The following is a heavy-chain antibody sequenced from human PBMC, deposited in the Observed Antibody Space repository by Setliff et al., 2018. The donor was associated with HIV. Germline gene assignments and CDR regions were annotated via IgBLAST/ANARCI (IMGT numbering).Heavy chain of an antibody. CDR3: AREPDGFTLDY. CDR2: IYSGGST. CDR1: GYSISSGYY. V-gene: IGHV4-38-2*02. J-gene: IGHJ4*02. Sequence: SETLSLTCAVSGYSISSGYYWGWIRQPPGKGLEWIGKIYSGGSTYYNPSLKSRVTISVDTSKNQFSLKLSSVTAADTAVYYCAREPDGFTLDYWGQGTLVTVSS. D-gene: IGHD6-25*01.